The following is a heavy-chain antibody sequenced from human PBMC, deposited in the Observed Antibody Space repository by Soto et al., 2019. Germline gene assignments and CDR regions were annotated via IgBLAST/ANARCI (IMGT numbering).Heavy chain of an antibody. Sequence: GGSLSLSCAASGFPVSSNYMSWVRQAPGKGLEWVSVIYSGGSTYYADSVKSRLTITKDTSKNQVVLTMTNMDPVDTATYYCAHSGSRWFGSRELDYWGQGTLVTVSS. D-gene: IGHD3-10*01. CDR2: IYSGGST. V-gene: IGHV3-53*05. CDR1: GFPVSSNY. CDR3: AHSGSRWFGSRELDY. J-gene: IGHJ4*02.